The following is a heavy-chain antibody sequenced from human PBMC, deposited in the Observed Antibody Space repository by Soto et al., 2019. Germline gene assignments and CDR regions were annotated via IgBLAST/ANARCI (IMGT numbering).Heavy chain of an antibody. Sequence: QVQLVQSGAEVKKPGASVKVSCKASGYNFMRYGFTWVRQAPGQGLEWMGWINVDNGETKYPQKIQGRVTMTTDTSTTTVYMEPRSLTSDDTAVYYCARWISGGYSDWFDPWGHGTLVTVSS. CDR3: ARWISGGYSDWFDP. J-gene: IGHJ5*02. D-gene: IGHD1-26*01. CDR1: GYNFMRYG. CDR2: INVDNGET. V-gene: IGHV1-18*04.